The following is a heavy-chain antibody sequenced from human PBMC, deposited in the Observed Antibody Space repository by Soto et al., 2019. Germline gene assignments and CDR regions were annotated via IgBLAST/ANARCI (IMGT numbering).Heavy chain of an antibody. V-gene: IGHV1-8*01. CDR3: ARRPHSSGGICYYGLDN. Sequence: QVQLVQSGAEVKKPGASVKVSCKASGYTFTNSDINWVRQAPGQGLEWMGWMNPDSGHAAYAQKFQGRVTLTTSTSTSPVYIEMASLGSEHTAGYYCARRPHSSGGICYYGLDNWGQGTLVTVSS. CDR2: MNPDSGHA. CDR1: GYTFTNSD. J-gene: IGHJ4*02. D-gene: IGHD6-25*01.